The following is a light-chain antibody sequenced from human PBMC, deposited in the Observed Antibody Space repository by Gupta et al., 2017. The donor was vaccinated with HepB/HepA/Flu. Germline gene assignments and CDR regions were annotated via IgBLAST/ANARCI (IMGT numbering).Light chain of an antibody. CDR2: RTN. Sequence: QTVVTQQPSFSASPGGTVTLTCAFISATVSATFYSTSYQQTPGQPPRTLMYRTNVRSSGVPDRFSGSIFGNKAAITITGAQADDESHYYCLLYMGSGIWVFGGGTKLTVL. CDR1: SATVSATFY. V-gene: IGLV8-61*01. J-gene: IGLJ3*02. CDR3: LLYMGSGIWV.